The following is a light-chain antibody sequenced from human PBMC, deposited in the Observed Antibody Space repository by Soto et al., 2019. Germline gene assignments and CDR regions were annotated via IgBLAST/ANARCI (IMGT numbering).Light chain of an antibody. CDR1: QGISSD. CDR3: QQVNRYPRT. Sequence: DIQLTQSPSFLSASVGDRVTITCRASQGISSDLAWYRQKPGKAPEVLIYPASTLQSGVPSRFSGTGSGTEFTLTVSSLQPEDFATYYCQQVNRYPRTFGQGTKVDI. V-gene: IGKV1-9*01. CDR2: PAS. J-gene: IGKJ2*01.